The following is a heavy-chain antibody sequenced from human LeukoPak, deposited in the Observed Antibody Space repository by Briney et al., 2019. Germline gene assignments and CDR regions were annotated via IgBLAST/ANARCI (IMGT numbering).Heavy chain of an antibody. Sequence: PGGSLRLSCAASGFTFSTYWMSWVRQAPGKGLEWVANKKQDGSEKYYVDSVKGRFTISRDNAKNSLYLQINRLRAEDTAVYYCARGRYCSGVSCYYFDYWGQGTPVTVSS. CDR3: ARGRYCSGVSCYYFDY. J-gene: IGHJ4*02. CDR2: KKQDGSEK. V-gene: IGHV3-7*04. D-gene: IGHD2-15*01. CDR1: GFTFSTYW.